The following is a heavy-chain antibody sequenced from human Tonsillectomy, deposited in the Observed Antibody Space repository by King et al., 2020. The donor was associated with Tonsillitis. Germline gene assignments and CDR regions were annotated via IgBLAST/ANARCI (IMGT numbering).Heavy chain of an antibody. CDR2: IYWDDDK. Sequence: INLKESGPTLVKPTQNLTLTCSFSGFSLSTTLVGVAWIRQPPGKALEWLALIYWDDDKRYSTSLKTRLTITKDNSKNQVVLTMTNMDPVDTATYYCAHARARVNSPLFDYWRQRTLVTVSS. D-gene: IGHD4-23*01. CDR1: GFSLSTTLVG. J-gene: IGHJ4*02. V-gene: IGHV2-5*02. CDR3: AHARARVNSPLFDY.